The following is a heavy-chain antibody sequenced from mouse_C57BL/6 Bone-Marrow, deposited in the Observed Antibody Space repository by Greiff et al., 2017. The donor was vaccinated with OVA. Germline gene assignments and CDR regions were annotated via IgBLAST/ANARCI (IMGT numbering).Heavy chain of an antibody. D-gene: IGHD2-5*01. Sequence: QVQLQQSGAELVRPGASVTLSCKASGYTFTDYEMHWVKQTPVHGLEWIGAIDPETGGTAYNQTFKGKAILTADKSSSTAYMELRSLTSEDSAVYYGTRSYSNYGDFDYWGQGTTLTVSS. CDR1: GYTFTDYE. V-gene: IGHV1-15*01. CDR2: IDPETGGT. CDR3: TRSYSNYGDFDY. J-gene: IGHJ2*01.